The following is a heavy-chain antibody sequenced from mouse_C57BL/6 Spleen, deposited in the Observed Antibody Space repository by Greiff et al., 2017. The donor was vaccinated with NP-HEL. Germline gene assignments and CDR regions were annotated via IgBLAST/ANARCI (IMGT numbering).Heavy chain of an antibody. CDR3: ARKGYDGGDYAMDY. D-gene: IGHD2-2*01. V-gene: IGHV1-55*01. CDR2: IYPGSGST. CDR1: GYTFTSYW. J-gene: IGHJ4*01. Sequence: QVQLQQPGAELVKPGASVKMSCKASGYTFTSYWITWVKQRPGQGLEWIGDIYPGSGSTNYNEKFKSKATLTVDTSSSTAYMQLSSLTSEASAVYYCARKGYDGGDYAMDYWGQGTSVTVSS.